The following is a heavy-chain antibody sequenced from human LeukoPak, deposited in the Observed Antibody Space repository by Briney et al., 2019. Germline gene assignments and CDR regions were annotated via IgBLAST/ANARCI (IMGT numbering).Heavy chain of an antibody. D-gene: IGHD6-19*01. CDR3: ARAFREAVAGRAFDI. J-gene: IGHJ3*02. CDR1: GGSISSNSYY. Sequence: ASETLSLTCTVSGGSISSNSYYWGWIRQPAGKGLEWIGRIYTSGSTNYNPSLKSRVTISVDTSKNQFSLKLSSVTAADTAVYYCARAFREAVAGRAFDIWGQGTMVTVSS. CDR2: IYTSGST. V-gene: IGHV4-61*02.